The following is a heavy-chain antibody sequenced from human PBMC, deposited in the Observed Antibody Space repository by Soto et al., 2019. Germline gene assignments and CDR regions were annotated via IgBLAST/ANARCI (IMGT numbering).Heavy chain of an antibody. CDR1: GFSLSLSGVG. Sequence: QITLKESGPTLVKRTQTLTLTCTFSGFSLSLSGVGVAWIRQPPGQALEWLALIYWDDDKRYSPSLNSRLTITKDTSKNQVVLTMTNMDPVDTATYYCAHLLGGCSSTGCSPLRFDYWGQGTLVTVSS. J-gene: IGHJ4*02. V-gene: IGHV2-5*02. D-gene: IGHD2-2*01. CDR3: AHLLGGCSSTGCSPLRFDY. CDR2: IYWDDDK.